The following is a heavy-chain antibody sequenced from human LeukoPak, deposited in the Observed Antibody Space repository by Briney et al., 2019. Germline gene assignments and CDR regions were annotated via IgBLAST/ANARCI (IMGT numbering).Heavy chain of an antibody. V-gene: IGHV4-59*01. CDR2: IYYSGST. CDR3: ARGHYYDSYAFDI. J-gene: IGHJ3*02. CDR1: GGSISSYY. D-gene: IGHD3-22*01. Sequence: PSETLSLTCTVSGGSISSYYWSWIRQPPGKGLEWIGYIYYSGSTNYNPSLKSRVTISVDTSKNQFSLKLSSVTAADTAVYYCARGHYYDSYAFDIWGQGTMVTVSS.